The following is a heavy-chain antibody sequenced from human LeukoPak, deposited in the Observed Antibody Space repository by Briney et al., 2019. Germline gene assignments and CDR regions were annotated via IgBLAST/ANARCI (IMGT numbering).Heavy chain of an antibody. CDR1: GFTFSSRG. J-gene: IGHJ4*02. V-gene: IGHV3-30*18. D-gene: IGHD1-26*01. Sequence: GGSLRLSCAASGFTFSSRGIHWVRQAPGKGLEWVAVVSSNGGTTYYTDSVKGRMTISRDNSKNTLYLQMNSLRREDTAMYYCTKESASGSRYSFDYWGQGTLVTVSS. CDR2: VSSNGGTT. CDR3: TKESASGSRYSFDY.